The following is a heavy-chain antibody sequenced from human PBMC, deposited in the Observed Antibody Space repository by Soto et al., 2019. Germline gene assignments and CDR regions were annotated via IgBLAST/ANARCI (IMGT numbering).Heavy chain of an antibody. CDR3: ARLRIATNNYKWFDP. V-gene: IGHV4-31*03. CDR1: GAALNSGNYY. CDR2: IYVTGAV. D-gene: IGHD2-21*01. Sequence: SETLSLTCSVSGAALNSGNYYWSWIRQVPGKGLEWIGHIYVTGAVDYNPSLRDRITISQDTSERQFSLNLRLVTAVDTAVYYCARLRIATNNYKWFDPWGQGTLVTVSS. J-gene: IGHJ5*02.